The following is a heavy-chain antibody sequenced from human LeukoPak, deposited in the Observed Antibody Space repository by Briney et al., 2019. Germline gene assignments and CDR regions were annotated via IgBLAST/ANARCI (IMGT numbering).Heavy chain of an antibody. CDR3: GRAGDY. J-gene: IGHJ4*02. CDR2: ISGTSSYI. D-gene: IGHD7-27*01. V-gene: IGHV3-21*06. Sequence: GGSLRLSCAASGFTFSNYYMNGVRQAPGKGLEWISSISGTSSYIFYADLLKGRFIVSRDNAKNSLFLQMNSLRAEDTAVYYCGRAGDYWGQGPLVTVSS. CDR1: GFTFSNYY.